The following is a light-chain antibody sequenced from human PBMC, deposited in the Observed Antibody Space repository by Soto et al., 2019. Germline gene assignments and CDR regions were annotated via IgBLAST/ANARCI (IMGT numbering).Light chain of an antibody. CDR1: TNDVGGYNY. J-gene: IGLJ1*01. V-gene: IGLV2-14*03. CDR3: SSYTSSSTLV. CDR2: GVT. Sequence: QSALTQPASVSGSPGQSITISCSGTTNDVGGYNYVSWYQQHPGKAPKLLIYGVTDRPSGVSSRFSGSKSGNAASLTISGLQAEDEADYYCSSYTSSSTLVFGTGTKVTVL.